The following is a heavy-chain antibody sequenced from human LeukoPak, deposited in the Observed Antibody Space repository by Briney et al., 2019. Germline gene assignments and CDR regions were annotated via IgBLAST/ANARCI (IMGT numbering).Heavy chain of an antibody. CDR2: FDPEDGET. J-gene: IGHJ4*02. D-gene: IGHD2-21*02. CDR1: GYTLTELS. V-gene: IGHV1-24*01. CDR3: ATTLIVVVTAIKGFDY. Sequence: ASVKVSCKVSGYTLTELSMHWVRQAPGKGLEWMGGFDPEDGETIYAQKFQGRVTMTEDTSTDTAYMELSSLRSEDTAVYYCATTLIVVVTAIKGFDYWGQGTLVTVSS.